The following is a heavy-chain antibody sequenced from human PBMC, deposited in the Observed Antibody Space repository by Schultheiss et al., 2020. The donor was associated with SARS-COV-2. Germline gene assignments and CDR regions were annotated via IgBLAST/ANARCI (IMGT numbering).Heavy chain of an antibody. Sequence: LETLSLTCTVSGGSISSYYWSWIRQPAGKGLEWIGRIYTSGSTNYNPSLKSRVTISVDTSKNQFSLKLSSVTAADTAVYYCARAKVVPAAMGENWFDPWGQGTLVTVSS. D-gene: IGHD2-2*01. CDR2: IYTSGST. CDR3: ARAKVVPAAMGENWFDP. J-gene: IGHJ5*02. V-gene: IGHV4-4*07. CDR1: GGSISSYY.